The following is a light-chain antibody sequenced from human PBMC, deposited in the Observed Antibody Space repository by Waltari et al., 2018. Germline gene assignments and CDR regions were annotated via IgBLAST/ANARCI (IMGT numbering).Light chain of an antibody. Sequence: DIVMTQSPDSLAVSLGERATINCKYSQSVLYSSNNKNYLAWYQQKPGQPPKLLIYWASTRESGVPDRFSSSVSGTDFTLTISSLQAEDVAVYYCQHYYSPPWTFGQGTKVEIK. CDR3: QHYYSPPWT. V-gene: IGKV4-1*01. CDR2: WAS. CDR1: QSVLYSSNNKNY. J-gene: IGKJ1*01.